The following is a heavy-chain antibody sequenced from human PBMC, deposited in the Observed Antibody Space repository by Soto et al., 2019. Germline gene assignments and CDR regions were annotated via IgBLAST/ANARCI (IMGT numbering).Heavy chain of an antibody. CDR3: AHRVLRTVFGLVTTTAIYFDF. V-gene: IGHV2-5*02. CDR2: IYWDDDK. Sequence: QITLNESGPMVVRPTETLTLTCRFSGFSLTTSGLGVGWIRQSPGKAPEWLALIYWDDDKRYSASLKSRLTITKDTSKNQVVLTVSDLDPTDTATYYCAHRVLRTVFGLVTTTAIYFDFWGQGTQVAVSS. D-gene: IGHD3-3*01. CDR1: GFSLTTSGLG. J-gene: IGHJ4*02.